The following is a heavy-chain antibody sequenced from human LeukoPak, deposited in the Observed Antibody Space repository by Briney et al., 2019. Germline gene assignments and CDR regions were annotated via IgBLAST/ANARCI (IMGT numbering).Heavy chain of an antibody. CDR1: GGSISGNY. CDR2: IHSNGYT. V-gene: IGHV4-4*09. CDR3: TKRPGPMSGNYDYFDP. Sequence: PSETLSLTCTVSGGSISGNYWSWIRQPPGQGLEWIAYIHSNGYTNYNPSLESRVTISVGTSNNQFSLKVTSVTAADTAMYYCTKRPGPMSGNYDYFDPWGQGALVTVSS. D-gene: IGHD1-26*01. J-gene: IGHJ5*02.